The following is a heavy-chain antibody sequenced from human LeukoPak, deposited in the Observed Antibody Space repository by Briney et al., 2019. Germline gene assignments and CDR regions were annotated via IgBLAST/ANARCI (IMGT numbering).Heavy chain of an antibody. Sequence: PGGSLRLSCAASGFTFSSYGMHWVRQAPGKGLEWVAVISYDGSNKYYADSVKGRFTISRDNSKNTLYLQMNSLRAEDTAVYYCAKDLLWNDVEYYYYYGMDVWGKGTTVTVSS. J-gene: IGHJ6*04. D-gene: IGHD1-1*01. V-gene: IGHV3-30*18. CDR3: AKDLLWNDVEYYYYYGMDV. CDR2: ISYDGSNK. CDR1: GFTFSSYG.